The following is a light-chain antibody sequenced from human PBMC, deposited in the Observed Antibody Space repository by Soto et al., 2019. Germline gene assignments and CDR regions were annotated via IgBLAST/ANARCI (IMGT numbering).Light chain of an antibody. Sequence: EIVLTQSPGTLSLSPGERATLSCRASQSVSSSYLAWYQQKPGQAPRLLIYGASSRATGLPDRFSGSGSGTDFTLTISRPEPEDFAVDYCQQYGSSLYTFGQGTKLEIK. J-gene: IGKJ2*01. V-gene: IGKV3-20*01. CDR3: QQYGSSLYT. CDR2: GAS. CDR1: QSVSSSY.